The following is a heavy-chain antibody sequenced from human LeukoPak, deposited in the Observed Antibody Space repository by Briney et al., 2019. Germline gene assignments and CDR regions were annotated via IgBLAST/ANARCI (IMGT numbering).Heavy chain of an antibody. CDR1: GFTFSSYA. D-gene: IGHD4-23*01. J-gene: IGHJ4*02. CDR3: AKERGNDFGASSPYFDN. V-gene: IGHV3-23*01. Sequence: GGSLRLSCAASGFTFSSYAMSWVRQAPGKGLEWVSVISGSGGSTYYADSVKGRFTISRDNSKNTLYLQMNRLRAEDTAVYYCAKERGNDFGASSPYFDNWGQGTLVTVYS. CDR2: ISGSGGST.